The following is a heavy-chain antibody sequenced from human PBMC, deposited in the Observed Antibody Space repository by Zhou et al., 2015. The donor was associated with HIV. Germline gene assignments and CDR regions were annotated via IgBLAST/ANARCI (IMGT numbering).Heavy chain of an antibody. J-gene: IGHJ6*02. V-gene: IGHV1-69*12. D-gene: IGHD3-9*01. CDR2: IIPIFGTA. Sequence: QVQLVQSGAEVKKPGSSVKVSCKASGGTFSSYAISWVRQAPGQGLEWMGGIIPIFGTANYAQKFQGRVTITADESTSTAYMELSSLRSEDTAVYYCARGNYDILTGYRDYGNGRLGPRDQRSPSP. CDR3: ARGNYDILTGYRDYGNGR. CDR1: GGTFSSYA.